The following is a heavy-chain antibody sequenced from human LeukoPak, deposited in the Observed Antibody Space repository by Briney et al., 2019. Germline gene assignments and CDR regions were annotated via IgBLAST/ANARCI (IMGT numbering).Heavy chain of an antibody. CDR1: GFTFSSYG. Sequence: PGGSLRLSCAASGFTFSSYGMHWVRQAPGKGLEWVAVIWYDGSNKYYADSVKGRFTISRDNSENTLYLQMNSLRAEDTAVYYCARSFTIVAVAADTLDYWGQGTLVTVSS. D-gene: IGHD6-19*01. V-gene: IGHV3-33*01. CDR2: IWYDGSNK. CDR3: ARSFTIVAVAADTLDY. J-gene: IGHJ4*02.